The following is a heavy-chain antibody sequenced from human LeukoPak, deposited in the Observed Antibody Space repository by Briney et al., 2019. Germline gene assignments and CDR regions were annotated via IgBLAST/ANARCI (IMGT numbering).Heavy chain of an antibody. D-gene: IGHD6-19*01. Sequence: GGSLRLSCGASGFTVSSNYMNWVRQAPGKGLEWVSIIYSGGDTYYADSVKGRFTISRDNSKNTLYIQINRLRAEDTAVYYCARGLRLVKGGHYYYYMDVWGKGTTVTVSS. CDR3: ARGLRLVKGGHYYYYMDV. V-gene: IGHV3-53*05. CDR1: GFTVSSNY. J-gene: IGHJ6*03. CDR2: IYSGGDT.